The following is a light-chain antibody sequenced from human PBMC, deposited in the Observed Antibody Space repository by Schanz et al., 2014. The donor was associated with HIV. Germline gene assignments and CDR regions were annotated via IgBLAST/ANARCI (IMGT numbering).Light chain of an antibody. CDR1: QTIGRL. Sequence: IQMTQSPSTVSASVGDRVTITCRASQTIGRLMAWYQQQPGRAPKLLIYQASTLETGVPSRFSGSGSGTSFPLPITSLQPDDFAPYCCQQCVTCPYTFGQGTKLDIK. V-gene: IGKV1-5*03. CDR3: QQCVTCPYT. J-gene: IGKJ2*01. CDR2: QAS.